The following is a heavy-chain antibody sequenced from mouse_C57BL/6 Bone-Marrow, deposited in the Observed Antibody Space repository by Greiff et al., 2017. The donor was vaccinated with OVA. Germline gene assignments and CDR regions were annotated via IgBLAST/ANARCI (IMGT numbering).Heavy chain of an antibody. V-gene: IGHV1-9*01. D-gene: IGHD4-1*01. J-gene: IGHJ3*01. CDR2: ILPGSGST. CDR3: ARRLGRGRLGWFAY. Sequence: QVQLKESGAELMKPGASVKLSCKATGYTFTGYWIEWVKQRPGHGLEWIGEILPGSGSTNYNEKFKGKATFTADTSSNTAYMHLSSLTTEDSAIYYCARRLGRGRLGWFAYWGQGTLVTVSA. CDR1: GYTFTGYW.